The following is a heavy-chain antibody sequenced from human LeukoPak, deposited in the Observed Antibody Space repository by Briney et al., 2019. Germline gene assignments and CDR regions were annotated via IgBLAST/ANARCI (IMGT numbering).Heavy chain of an antibody. Sequence: GGSLRLSCAASGFTVSSNYMSWVRQAPGKGLEWISFIYSGGSTYYADSVKGRFTISRDNSKNTLYLQMNSLRAEDTAVYYCARFATVVVTAIRKQDAFDIWGQGTMVTVSS. D-gene: IGHD2-21*02. J-gene: IGHJ3*02. CDR2: IYSGGST. V-gene: IGHV3-66*01. CDR1: GFTVSSNY. CDR3: ARFATVVVTAIRKQDAFDI.